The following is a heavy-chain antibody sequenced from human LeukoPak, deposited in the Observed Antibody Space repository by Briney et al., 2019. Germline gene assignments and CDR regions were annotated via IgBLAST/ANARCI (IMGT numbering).Heavy chain of an antibody. V-gene: IGHV4-39*07. Sequence: SETLSLTCTVSGGSISSNSYYWGWIRQPPGKGLEWIGSIYYSGSTYYNPSLKSRVTISVDTSKNQFSLKLSSVTAADTAVYYCASVGGWPSPYYYYYYMDVWGKGTTATVSS. CDR3: ASVGGWPSPYYYYYYMDV. CDR1: GGSISSNSYY. CDR2: IYYSGST. D-gene: IGHD6-19*01. J-gene: IGHJ6*03.